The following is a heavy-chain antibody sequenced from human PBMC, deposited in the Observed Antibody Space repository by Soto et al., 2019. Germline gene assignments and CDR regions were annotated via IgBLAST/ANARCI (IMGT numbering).Heavy chain of an antibody. CDR3: ARAHEGDYFQH. CDR1: GFTFSSYS. Sequence: VGSLRLSCAASGFTFSSYSMNWVRQAPGKGLEWVSYISSSSSTIYYADSVKGRFTISRDNAKNSLYLQMNSLRGEDTAVYYCARAHEGDYFQHWGQGTLVTVSS. J-gene: IGHJ1*01. V-gene: IGHV3-48*01. CDR2: ISSSSSTI.